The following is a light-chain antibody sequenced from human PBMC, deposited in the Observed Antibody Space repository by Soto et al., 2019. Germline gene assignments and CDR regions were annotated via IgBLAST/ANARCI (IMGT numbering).Light chain of an antibody. Sequence: QSALTQPTSVSGSSGESITISCTGTSSDIGTYNYVSWYQQHPGKVPKLMIYEVSNRPSGISNRFSGSKSGNTASLAISGLQAEDEADYYCSSYTTSYTQVFGGGTKLTV. CDR2: EVS. CDR1: SSDIGTYNY. J-gene: IGLJ3*02. V-gene: IGLV2-14*01. CDR3: SSYTTSYTQV.